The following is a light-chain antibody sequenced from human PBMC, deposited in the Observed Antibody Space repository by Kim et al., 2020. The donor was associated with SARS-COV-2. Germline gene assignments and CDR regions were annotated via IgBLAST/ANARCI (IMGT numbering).Light chain of an antibody. Sequence: SGTLNCESSQTVLYNSNNTNYCAWYQQKPRQAPKLLIYWAAIRESAVSYLLSGSGSETDFTLTISSLQAEDVAVYYCQQYYTTPPSFGQGPKLEI. V-gene: IGKV4-1*01. CDR2: WAA. CDR3: QQYYTTPPS. CDR1: QTVLYNSNNTNY. J-gene: IGKJ2*03.